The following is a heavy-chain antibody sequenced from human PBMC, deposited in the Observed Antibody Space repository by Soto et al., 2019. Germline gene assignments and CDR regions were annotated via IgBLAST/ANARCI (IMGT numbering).Heavy chain of an antibody. J-gene: IGHJ6*02. Sequence: QVQLVQSGAEVKKPGASVKVSCKASGYTFTSYGISWVRQAPGQGLEWMGWISAYNGNTNYAQKLQGRVTMTTDKSTSTAYMELRSLRSDDTAVYYCTRDQSAFGGLSGYYYYYGMDVWGQGTTVTVSS. D-gene: IGHD3-10*01. CDR2: ISAYNGNT. CDR3: TRDQSAFGGLSGYYYYYGMDV. V-gene: IGHV1-18*04. CDR1: GYTFTSYG.